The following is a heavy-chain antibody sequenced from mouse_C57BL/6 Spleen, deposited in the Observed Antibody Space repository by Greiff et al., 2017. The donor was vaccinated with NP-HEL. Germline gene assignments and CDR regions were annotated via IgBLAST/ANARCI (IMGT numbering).Heavy chain of an antibody. CDR3: ASTTVVATGYFDV. V-gene: IGHV1-7*01. CDR1: GYTFTSYW. CDR2: INPSSGYT. D-gene: IGHD1-1*01. J-gene: IGHJ1*03. Sequence: VKLVESGAELAKPGASVKLSCKASGYTFTSYWMHWVKQRPGQGLEWIGYINPSSGYTKYNQKFKDKATLTADKSSSTAYMQLSSLTYEDSAVYYCASTTVVATGYFDVWGTGTTVTVSS.